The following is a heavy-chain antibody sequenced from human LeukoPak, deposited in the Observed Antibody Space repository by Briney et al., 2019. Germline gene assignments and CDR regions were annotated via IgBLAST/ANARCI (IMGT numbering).Heavy chain of an antibody. CDR2: MNPNSGNT. D-gene: IGHD2-2*01. CDR3: ARVRGSTRRGNWFDP. CDR1: GYTFTSYD. Sequence: ASVKVSCKASGYTFTSYDINWVRQATGQGLEWMGWMNPNSGNTGYAQKFQGRVTITRNTSISTAYMELSSLRSKDTAVYYCARVRGSTRRGNWFDPWGQGTLVTVSS. J-gene: IGHJ5*02. V-gene: IGHV1-8*03.